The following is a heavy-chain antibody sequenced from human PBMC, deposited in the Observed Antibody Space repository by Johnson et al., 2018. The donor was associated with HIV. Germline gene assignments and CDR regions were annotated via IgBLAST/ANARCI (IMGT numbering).Heavy chain of an antibody. CDR2: ISSSGSTI. CDR3: ARGSRYTYDNDDAYLLHAFDF. J-gene: IGHJ3*01. CDR1: GFTLSNAW. Sequence: QVQLVESGGGLVKPGGSLRLSCAASGFTLSNAWMTWVRQAPGKGLEWVSYISSSGSTIYYADSVKGRFTISRDNAKNSLYLQMNSLRVDDTAVYYCARGSRYTYDNDDAYLLHAFDFWGQGTMVTVSS. V-gene: IGHV3-11*04. D-gene: IGHD3-22*01.